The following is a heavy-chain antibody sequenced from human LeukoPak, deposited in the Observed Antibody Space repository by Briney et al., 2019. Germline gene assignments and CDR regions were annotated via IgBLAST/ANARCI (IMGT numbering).Heavy chain of an antibody. CDR1: GRSISSYY. Sequence: SETLSLTCAVSGRSISSYYWIWIRQPPGKGLEWIGYIYYSGSTNYNPSLTSRVTISVDTSKNQFSLKLSSVTAADTAVYYCAREVSSGWYDYWGQGTLVTVSS. CDR2: IYYSGST. D-gene: IGHD6-19*01. J-gene: IGHJ4*02. V-gene: IGHV4-59*01. CDR3: AREVSSGWYDY.